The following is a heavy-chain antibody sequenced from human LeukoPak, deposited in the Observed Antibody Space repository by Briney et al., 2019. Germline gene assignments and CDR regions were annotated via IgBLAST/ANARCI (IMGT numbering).Heavy chain of an antibody. D-gene: IGHD6-6*01. CDR3: ARDSGYSSSSP. CDR2: IYYSGST. Sequence: SETLSLTCTVSGGSISSGDYYWSWIRQPPGKGLEWIGYIYYSGSTYCNPSLKSRVTISVDTSKNQFSLKLSSVTAADTAVYYCARDSGYSSSSPWGQGTLVTVSS. CDR1: GGSISSGDYY. J-gene: IGHJ5*02. V-gene: IGHV4-30-4*01.